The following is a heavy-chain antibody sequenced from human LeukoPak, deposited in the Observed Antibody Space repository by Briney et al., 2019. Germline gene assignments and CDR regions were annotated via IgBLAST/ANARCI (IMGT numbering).Heavy chain of an antibody. V-gene: IGHV1-2*02. D-gene: IGHD3-22*01. J-gene: IGHJ6*02. Sequence: GASVKVSCTASQHPFTPYYMNWVRRAPGQGLEGMGWINPYSGDTNYAQKFQGRVTMTRDTSISTAFMELIRLRSDGTAVYYCARAQDNVYYSSSYPDYYYYTMDVWCQGTTVTVSS. CDR3: ARAQDNVYYSSSYPDYYYYTMDV. CDR2: INPYSGDT. CDR1: QHPFTPYY.